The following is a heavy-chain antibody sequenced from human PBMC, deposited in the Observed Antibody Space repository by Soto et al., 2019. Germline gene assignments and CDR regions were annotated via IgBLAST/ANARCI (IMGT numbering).Heavy chain of an antibody. CDR1: GFSFGTYV. CDR3: AMTRLYDTGTNDYHRDALDI. Sequence: EVQLLESGGGMVEPRGSLKLSCVASGFSFGTYVMNWVRQAPGKGLEWVSGVSGSGGRVYSADSVKGRFTISRDNSRNTLYLQRNSLRAEDTAIYYCAMTRLYDTGTNDYHRDALDIWGQGTQVTVSS. V-gene: IGHV3-23*01. J-gene: IGHJ3*02. CDR2: VSGSGGRV. D-gene: IGHD3-22*01.